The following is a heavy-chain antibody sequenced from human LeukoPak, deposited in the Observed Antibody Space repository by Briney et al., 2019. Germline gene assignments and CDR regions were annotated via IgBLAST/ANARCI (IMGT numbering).Heavy chain of an antibody. CDR2: VASDGSYK. Sequence: GGSLRLSCAASGFSFTYYSFHWVRQTPGKGLEWVAHVASDGSYKWYADSVEGRFFISRDNSKNMVFLEMNSLRNEDTGVYFCARDTGWSPFYWGQGTLVTVSS. CDR3: ARDTGWSPFY. V-gene: IGHV3-30*04. D-gene: IGHD6-19*01. J-gene: IGHJ4*02. CDR1: GFSFTYYS.